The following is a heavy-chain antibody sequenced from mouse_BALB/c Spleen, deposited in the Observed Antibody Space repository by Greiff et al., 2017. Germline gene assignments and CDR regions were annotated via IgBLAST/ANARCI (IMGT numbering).Heavy chain of an antibody. CDR2: INPGSGGT. V-gene: IGHV1-54*03. CDR3: ARLLTTVVEYYAMDY. J-gene: IGHJ4*01. Sequence: QVQLQQSGAELVRPGTSVKVSCKASGYAFTNYLIEWVKQRPGQGLEWIGVINPGSGGTNYNEKFKGKATLTADKSSSTAYMQLSSLTSDDSAVYFCARLLTTVVEYYAMDYWGQGTSVTVSS. CDR1: GYAFTNYL. D-gene: IGHD1-1*01.